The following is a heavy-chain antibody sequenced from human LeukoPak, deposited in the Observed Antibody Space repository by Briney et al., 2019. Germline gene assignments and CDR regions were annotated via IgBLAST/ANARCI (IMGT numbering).Heavy chain of an antibody. CDR1: GYRFTSYR. D-gene: IGHD3-3*02. CDR3: ARVLHLHCFDP. Sequence: GASVKVSCKASGYRFTSYRITWVRQAPGQGLEWMGWISAYNGNTNYAQKVQGRVTLTTDTPTSTAYMELRSLRSDDTAVYYCARVLHLHCFDPWGQGTLVTVSS. CDR2: ISAYNGNT. J-gene: IGHJ5*02. V-gene: IGHV1-18*01.